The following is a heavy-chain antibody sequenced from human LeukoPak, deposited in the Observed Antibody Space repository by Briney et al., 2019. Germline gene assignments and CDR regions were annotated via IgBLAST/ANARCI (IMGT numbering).Heavy chain of an antibody. J-gene: IGHJ2*01. CDR3: AKEATVTSYWYFDL. CDR2: IYSGGGT. Sequence: GGSLRLSCAASGLTVSNNYMSWVRQAPGKGLEYISVIYSGGGTFYSGSVRGRFTISRDDSKNTLYLQMNSLRADDTAVYYCAKEATVTSYWYFDLWGRGTLVTVSS. V-gene: IGHV3-53*01. D-gene: IGHD4-17*01. CDR1: GLTVSNNY.